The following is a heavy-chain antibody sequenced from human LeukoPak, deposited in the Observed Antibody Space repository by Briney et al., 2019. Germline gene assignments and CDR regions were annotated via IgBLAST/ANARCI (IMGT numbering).Heavy chain of an antibody. Sequence: GGSLRLSCAASGFTFSSYSMNWVRQVAGKGLEWVSAISNGGGGTYYADSVKGRFTISRDNSKNTLSLQMNSLRAEDTAVYYCAKDNYYDSSGCRGYFDYWGQGTLVTVSS. D-gene: IGHD3-22*01. CDR3: AKDNYYDSSGCRGYFDY. CDR1: GFTFSSYS. J-gene: IGHJ4*02. V-gene: IGHV3-23*01. CDR2: ISNGGGGT.